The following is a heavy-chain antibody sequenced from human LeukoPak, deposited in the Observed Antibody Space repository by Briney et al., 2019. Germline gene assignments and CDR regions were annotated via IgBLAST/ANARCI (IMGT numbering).Heavy chain of an antibody. V-gene: IGHV4-34*01. CDR1: GGSFSGYY. Sequence: PSETLSLTCAVYGGSFSGYYWSWIRQPPGKGLEWIGEINHSGSTNYNPSPKSRVTISVDTSKNQFSLKLSSVTAADTAVYYCARGYSLIVVVVAATAGAFDIWGQGTMVTVSS. CDR2: INHSGST. CDR3: ARGYSLIVVVVAATAGAFDI. D-gene: IGHD2-15*01. J-gene: IGHJ3*02.